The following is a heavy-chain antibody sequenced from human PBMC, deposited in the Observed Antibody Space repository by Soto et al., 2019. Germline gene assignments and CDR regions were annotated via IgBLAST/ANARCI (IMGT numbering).Heavy chain of an antibody. D-gene: IGHD3-16*01. CDR2: IKQGGNEK. CDR1: GFMFSTYL. CDR3: VGALTYEVPYYYYGMDV. Sequence: SLRLSCEASGFMFSTYLMSWVRQAPGKGLEWVANIKQGGNEKFYVDSVKGRFTISRDNAKKSLFLQMNSLRPEDTAVYYCVGALTYEVPYYYYGMDVWGQGTTVTVSS. V-gene: IGHV3-7*01. J-gene: IGHJ6*02.